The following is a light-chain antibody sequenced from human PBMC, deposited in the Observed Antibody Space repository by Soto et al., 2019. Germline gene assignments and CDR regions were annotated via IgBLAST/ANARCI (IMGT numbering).Light chain of an antibody. CDR3: QQYCSYPRP. CDR1: QGINTI. Sequence: AIRMTQSPSSVSASPGDRVTVTCRASQGINTILAWYKQRPGKAPEFLMHAASTLYSGVPSRFIGSGSGTNFTLTITRLQSDDFATYDCQQYCSYPRPFGQGTKVEI. J-gene: IGKJ1*01. CDR2: AAS. V-gene: IGKV1-8*01.